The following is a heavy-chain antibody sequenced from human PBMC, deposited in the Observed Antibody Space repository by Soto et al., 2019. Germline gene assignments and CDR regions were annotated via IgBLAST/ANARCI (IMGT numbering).Heavy chain of an antibody. Sequence: SGPTLVNPTQTLTLTCTFSGFSLDSSGVAVGWIRQPPGKAPEWLALIYWDDDKRYSPSLQSRLTIAKVTSKNQVVLTMTNMDPVDTATYYCARQARLDSLMVSRFYFDYWGQGTLVTVSS. V-gene: IGHV2-5*02. J-gene: IGHJ4*02. CDR3: ARQARLDSLMVSRFYFDY. CDR2: IYWDDDK. CDR1: GFSLDSSGVA. D-gene: IGHD5-18*01.